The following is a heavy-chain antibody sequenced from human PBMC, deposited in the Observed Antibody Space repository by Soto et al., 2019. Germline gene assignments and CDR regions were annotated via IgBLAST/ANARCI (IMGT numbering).Heavy chain of an antibody. CDR1: GYTFTTYY. Sequence: QVQLVQSGAEVKKPGASVKVSCKASGYTFTTYYMHWIRQAPGQGLEWMGIIDPRAGSTSHAQKFQGRVTMSRDTSTSTVYRDLRSLRSDDTAVYYCARAGYYDSSGYDGFDIWGQGTMVTVSS. J-gene: IGHJ3*02. CDR3: ARAGYYDSSGYDGFDI. V-gene: IGHV1-46*01. D-gene: IGHD3-22*01. CDR2: IDPRAGST.